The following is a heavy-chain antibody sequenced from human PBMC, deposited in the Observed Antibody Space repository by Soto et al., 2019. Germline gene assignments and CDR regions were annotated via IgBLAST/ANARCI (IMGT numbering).Heavy chain of an antibody. V-gene: IGHV3-48*03. Sequence: PGGSLRLSCAASGFTFSSYEMNWVRQAPGKGLEWVSYISSSGSTIYYADSVKGRFTISRDNAKNSLYLQMNSLRAEDTAVYYCAREPTHYRAAAYYGMDVWGQGTTVTVSS. D-gene: IGHD6-13*01. CDR2: ISSSGSTI. CDR3: AREPTHYRAAAYYGMDV. J-gene: IGHJ6*02. CDR1: GFTFSSYE.